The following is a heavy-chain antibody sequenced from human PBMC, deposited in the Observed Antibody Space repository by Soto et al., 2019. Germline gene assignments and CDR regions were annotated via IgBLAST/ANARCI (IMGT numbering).Heavy chain of an antibody. V-gene: IGHV4-39*01. Sequence: SETLSLTCTVSGGSISSSSYYWGWIRQPPGKGLEWIGSIYYSGSTYYNPSLKSRVTISVDTSKNQFSLKLSSVTAADTAVYYCAASGRGFHTPFDPWGQGTLVTVSS. J-gene: IGHJ5*02. D-gene: IGHD5-12*01. CDR1: GGSISSSSYY. CDR3: AASGRGFHTPFDP. CDR2: IYYSGST.